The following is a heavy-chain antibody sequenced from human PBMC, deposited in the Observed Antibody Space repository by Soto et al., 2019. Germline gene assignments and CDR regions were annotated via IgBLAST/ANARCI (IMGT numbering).Heavy chain of an antibody. D-gene: IGHD2-8*01. CDR1: GFTFSSYG. Sequence: SLRLSCAASGFTFSSYGMHWVRQAPGKGLEWVAVISYDGSNKYYADSVKGRFTISRDNSKNTLYLQMNSLRAEDTAVYYCATRPPIGVTDYWGQGTLVTVS. CDR2: ISYDGSNK. J-gene: IGHJ4*02. V-gene: IGHV3-30*03. CDR3: ATRPPIGVTDY.